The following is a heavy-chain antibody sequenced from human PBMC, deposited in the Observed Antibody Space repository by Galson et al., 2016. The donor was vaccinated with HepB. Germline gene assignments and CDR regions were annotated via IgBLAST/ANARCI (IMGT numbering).Heavy chain of an antibody. J-gene: IGHJ4*02. Sequence: SLRLSCAASGFTFSQRGMHWVRQAPGKGLEWVAADSMDGRRKFYADSVKGRFTISGDNSNNMLFLQMSSLRVDYTVGYYCAKRHEYCPPVGCSVDSWGQGTLVSVSS. CDR1: GFTFSQRG. CDR2: DSMDGRRK. V-gene: IGHV3-30*18. D-gene: IGHD2/OR15-2a*01. CDR3: AKRHEYCPPVGCSVDS.